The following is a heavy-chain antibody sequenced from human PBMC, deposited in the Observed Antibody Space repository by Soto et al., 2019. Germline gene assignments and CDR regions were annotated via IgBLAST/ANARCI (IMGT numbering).Heavy chain of an antibody. D-gene: IGHD3-10*01. J-gene: IGHJ4*02. V-gene: IGHV1-69*08. CDR1: GGTFSSYT. Sequence: QVQLVQSGAEVKKPGSSVKVSCKASGGTFSSYTISWVRQAPGQGLEWMGRIIPILGIANYAQKFQGRVTITADKSTSTASMELSSLRSQATAVYYCAREEYYYGSGAFFDYWGQGTLVTVSS. CDR2: IIPILGIA. CDR3: AREEYYYGSGAFFDY.